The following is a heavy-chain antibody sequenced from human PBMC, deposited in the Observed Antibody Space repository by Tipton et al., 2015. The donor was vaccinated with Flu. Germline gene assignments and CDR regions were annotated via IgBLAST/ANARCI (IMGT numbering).Heavy chain of an antibody. Sequence: TLSLTCTVSGGSIGSYYWSWIRQPPGKGLEWIGYIYYSGSTNYNPSLKSRVTISVDTSKNQFSLKLSSVTAADTAVYYCARGRYYYDSSGVDAFDIWGQGTMVTVSS. CDR2: IYYSGST. CDR1: GGSIGSYY. V-gene: IGHV4-59*08. CDR3: ARGRYYYDSSGVDAFDI. J-gene: IGHJ3*02. D-gene: IGHD3-22*01.